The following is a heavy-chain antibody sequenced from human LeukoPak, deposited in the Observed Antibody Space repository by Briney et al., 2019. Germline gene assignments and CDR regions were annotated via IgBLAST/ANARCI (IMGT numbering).Heavy chain of an antibody. J-gene: IGHJ3*02. D-gene: IGHD4-17*01. CDR3: ARDLSHYGDFGAFDI. Sequence: SETLSLTCTVSGGSISSYYWSWIRQPAGKGLEWIGRIYTSGSTNYNPSLKSRVTMSVDTSKNQFSLKLSSVTAADTAVYYCARDLSHYGDFGAFDIWGQGTMVTVSS. CDR1: GGSISSYY. CDR2: IYTSGST. V-gene: IGHV4-4*07.